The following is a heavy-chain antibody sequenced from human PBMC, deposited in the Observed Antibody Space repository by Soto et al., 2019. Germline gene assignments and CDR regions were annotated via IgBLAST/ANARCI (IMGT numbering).Heavy chain of an antibody. D-gene: IGHD5-18*01. CDR1: GYTFTSYY. J-gene: IGHJ6*02. Sequence: AAVKVSCKASGYTFTSYYMHWVRQAPGQGLEWMGIINPSGGSTSYAQKFQGRVTMTRDTSTSTAYMELSSLRSEDTAVYYCARSYTAMSLYYYYGMDVWGQGTTVTVSS. CDR2: INPSGGST. V-gene: IGHV1-46*01. CDR3: ARSYTAMSLYYYYGMDV.